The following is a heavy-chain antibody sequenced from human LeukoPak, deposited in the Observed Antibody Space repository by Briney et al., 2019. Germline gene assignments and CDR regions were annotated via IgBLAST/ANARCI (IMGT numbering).Heavy chain of an antibody. CDR2: IIPILGIA. CDR1: GGTFSSYA. Sequence: ASVKVSCKASGGTFSSYAISWVRQAPGQGLEWMGRIIPILGIANYAQKFQGRVTITADKSTSTAYMELSSLRSEDTAVYYCARALGGNSVWLWFDPWGQGTLVTVSS. J-gene: IGHJ5*02. D-gene: IGHD4-23*01. V-gene: IGHV1-69*04. CDR3: ARALGGNSVWLWFDP.